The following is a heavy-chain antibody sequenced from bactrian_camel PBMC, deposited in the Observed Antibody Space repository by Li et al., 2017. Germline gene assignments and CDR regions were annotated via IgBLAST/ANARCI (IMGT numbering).Heavy chain of an antibody. J-gene: IGHJ4*01. D-gene: IGHD1*01. CDR3: AADPAVWRCAVGIVSKVGYKY. Sequence: HVQLVESGGESVQAGGSLRLSCVTSGYTDDGHCMGWFRQVPGKQREKVALIGSDRATHYSQSVKGRFTISKDSAKNTLYLQMNNLKPEDTAIYYCAADPAVWRCAVGIVSKVGYKYWGRGTQVTV. CDR1: GYTDDGHC. V-gene: IGHV3S53*01. CDR2: IGSDRAT.